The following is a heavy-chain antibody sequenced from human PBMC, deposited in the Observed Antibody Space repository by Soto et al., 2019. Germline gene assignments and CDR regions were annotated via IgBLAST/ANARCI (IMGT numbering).Heavy chain of an antibody. V-gene: IGHV3-21*01. Sequence: EVILVESGGGLVKPGGSLRLSCANSGFVFSSYSMNWVRQAPGKGLEWVSSISASGSYTFHADSVKGRFTIPRDNANNLLYLQMSSLRADDTAVYYCAREVIEVTNGMDVWGQGTTVTVSS. D-gene: IGHD2-21*01. CDR2: ISASGSYT. CDR3: AREVIEVTNGMDV. CDR1: GFVFSSYS. J-gene: IGHJ6*02.